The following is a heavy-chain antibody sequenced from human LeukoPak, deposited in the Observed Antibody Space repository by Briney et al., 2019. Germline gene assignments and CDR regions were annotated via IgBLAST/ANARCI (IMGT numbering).Heavy chain of an antibody. Sequence: GGSLRLSCAASGFTFSSYSMNWVRQAPGKGLEWVSSISSSSSYIYYADSVKGRFTISRDNARNSLYLQMSSLKTEDTAVYYCTRESPRAVAGPVIDYWGQGTLVTVSS. D-gene: IGHD6-19*01. V-gene: IGHV3-21*03. J-gene: IGHJ4*02. CDR2: ISSSSSYI. CDR3: TRESPRAVAGPVIDY. CDR1: GFTFSSYS.